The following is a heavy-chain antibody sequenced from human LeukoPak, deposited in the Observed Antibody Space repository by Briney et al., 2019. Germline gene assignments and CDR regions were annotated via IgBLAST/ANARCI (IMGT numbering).Heavy chain of an antibody. V-gene: IGHV4-61*02. CDR3: ASGGTIFTFFDF. CDR1: GDSFSIDDYY. Sequence: SQTLSLTCIVSGDSFSIDDYYWNWIRQPAGKGLEWIGRVYTTGNTLYNPPFNSRVVISIDRSKNQFSLKLTSVTAADTALYYCASGGTIFTFFDFWGQGKLVTVSS. CDR2: VYTTGNT. J-gene: IGHJ4*02. D-gene: IGHD3/OR15-3a*01.